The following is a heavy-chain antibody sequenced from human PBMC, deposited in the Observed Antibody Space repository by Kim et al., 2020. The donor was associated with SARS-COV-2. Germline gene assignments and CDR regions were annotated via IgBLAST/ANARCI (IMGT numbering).Heavy chain of an antibody. J-gene: IGHJ4*02. D-gene: IGHD2-15*01. V-gene: IGHV3-30*07. Sequence: SVKGPLTISRDNSKNALYLQMSSLRAEDTAVYYCASSLYCGGGSCYLWSQGTLVTVSS. CDR3: ASSLYCGGGSCYL.